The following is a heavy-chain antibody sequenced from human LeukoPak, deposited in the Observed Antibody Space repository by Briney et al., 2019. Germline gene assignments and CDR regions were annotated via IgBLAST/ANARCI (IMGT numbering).Heavy chain of an antibody. V-gene: IGHV3-30-3*01. CDR1: GFTFSSYA. D-gene: IGHD4-23*01. CDR2: ISYDGSNK. CDR3: ASFCNSYYYYYYGMDV. J-gene: IGHJ6*02. Sequence: QPGRSLRLSCAASGFTFSSYAMHWVRQAPGKGLEWVAVISYDGSNKYYADSVKGRFTISRDNSKNTLYLQMNSLRAEDTAVYYCASFCNSYYYYYYGMDVWGQGTTVTVSS.